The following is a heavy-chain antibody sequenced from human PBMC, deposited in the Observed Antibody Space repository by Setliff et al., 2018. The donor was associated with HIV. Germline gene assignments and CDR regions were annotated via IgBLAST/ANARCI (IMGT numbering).Heavy chain of an antibody. D-gene: IGHD3-10*01. CDR1: GVSIKGYY. CDR3: ARAFGSGSYRWFDP. Sequence: SETLSLTCTVSGVSIKGYYWTWIRQPAGKGLECIGRVYSTGSGNYNPSLKSRVTMSVDMSTNQFSLRLSSVTAADTAVYYCARAFGSGSYRWFDPWGQGTLVTVSS. J-gene: IGHJ5*02. V-gene: IGHV4-4*07. CDR2: VYSTGSG.